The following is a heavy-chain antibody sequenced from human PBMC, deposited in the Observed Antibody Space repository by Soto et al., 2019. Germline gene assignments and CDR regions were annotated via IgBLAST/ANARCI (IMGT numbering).Heavy chain of an antibody. CDR1: SGSISSSNW. CDR2: IYHGGST. V-gene: IGHV4-4*02. J-gene: IGHJ2*01. D-gene: IGHD2-2*01. Sequence: PSETLSLTCAVSSGSISSSNWWSWVRQPPGKGLEWIGEIYHGGSTNYNPSLKSRVTISVDKSKNQFSLKLSSVTAADTAVYYCASLGQEIVVVPAEANWYFDLWGRVTLVTVSS. CDR3: ASLGQEIVVVPAEANWYFDL.